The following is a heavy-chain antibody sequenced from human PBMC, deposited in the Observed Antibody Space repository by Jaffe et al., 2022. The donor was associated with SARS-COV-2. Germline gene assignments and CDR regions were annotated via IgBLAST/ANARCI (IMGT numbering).Heavy chain of an antibody. CDR1: GDTVSSNSAT. V-gene: IGHV6-1*01. CDR3: ARAGYRSSWEFDY. D-gene: IGHD6-13*01. J-gene: IGHJ4*02. CDR2: TFYRSKWFS. Sequence: QVQLQQSGPGLVKPSQTLTLTCAISGDTVSSNSATWNWIRQSPSRGLEWLGRTFYRSKWFSNYALSVNGRMTINPDTSKNQFSLQLNSVTPEDTAVYYCARAGYRSSWEFDYWGQGTLVTVSS.